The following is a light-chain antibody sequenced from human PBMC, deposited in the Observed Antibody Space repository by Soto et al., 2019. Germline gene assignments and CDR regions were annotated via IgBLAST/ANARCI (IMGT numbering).Light chain of an antibody. CDR1: QSISSSY. Sequence: EIVLTQSPVTLSLSPGERATLSCRASQSISSSYLAWYQQKPGQAPRLLIYGASTRATGIPDRFSGSGSGTEFTLTISSLQSDDFAVYYCQQYNNWPPYTFGQGTKLEIK. CDR2: GAS. CDR3: QQYNNWPPYT. J-gene: IGKJ2*01. V-gene: IGKV3-15*01.